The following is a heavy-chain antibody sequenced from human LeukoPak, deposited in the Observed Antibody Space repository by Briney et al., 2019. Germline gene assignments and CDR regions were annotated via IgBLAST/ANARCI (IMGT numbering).Heavy chain of an antibody. J-gene: IGHJ4*02. CDR2: IYYSGST. Sequence: SETLSLTCTVSGGSISSYYWSWIRQPPGKGLEWIGYIYYSGSTNYNPSLKSRVTISVDTSKNRFSLKLSSVTAADTAVYYCARGTTYYDILTGYYAWYFDYWGQGTLVTVSS. V-gene: IGHV4-59*01. CDR1: GGSISSYY. D-gene: IGHD3-9*01. CDR3: ARGTTYYDILTGYYAWYFDY.